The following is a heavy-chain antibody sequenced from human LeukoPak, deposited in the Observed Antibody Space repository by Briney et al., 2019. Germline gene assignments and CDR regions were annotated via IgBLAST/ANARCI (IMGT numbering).Heavy chain of an antibody. V-gene: IGHV4-59*08. CDR3: ARREGQLGFDP. CDR1: GYSISSGYY. J-gene: IGHJ5*02. Sequence: SETLSLTCTVSGYSISSGYYWSWIRPPPGKGLEWIGYIYYSGSTNYNPSLKSRVTISVDTSKNQFSLKLSSVTAADTAVYYCARREGQLGFDPWGQGTLVTVSS. D-gene: IGHD6-13*01. CDR2: IYYSGST.